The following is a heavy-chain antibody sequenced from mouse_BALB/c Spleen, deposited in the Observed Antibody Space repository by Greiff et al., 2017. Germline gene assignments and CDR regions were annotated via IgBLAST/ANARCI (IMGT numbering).Heavy chain of an antibody. Sequence: VQLQQSGPQLVRPGASVKISCKASGYSFTSYWMHWVKQRPGQGLEWIGMIDPSDSETRLNQKFKDKATLTVDKSSSTAYMQLSSPTSEDSAVYYCARRGGYDYYAMDYWGQGTSVTVSS. CDR3: ARRGGYDYYAMDY. J-gene: IGHJ4*01. CDR1: GYSFTSYW. D-gene: IGHD1-2*01. CDR2: IDPSDSET. V-gene: IGHV1S127*01.